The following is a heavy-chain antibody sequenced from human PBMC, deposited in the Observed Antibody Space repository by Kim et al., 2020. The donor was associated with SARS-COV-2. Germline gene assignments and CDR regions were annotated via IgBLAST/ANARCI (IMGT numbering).Heavy chain of an antibody. CDR3: ASGRGFRELLSGMDV. CDR2: ISYDGSNK. V-gene: IGHV3-30*04. CDR1: GFTFSSYA. Sequence: GGSLRLSCAASGFTFSSYAMHWVRQAPGKGLEWVALISYDGSNKYYVDSVKGRFTISRDNSKNTLYLQMNSLRAEDTAVYYCASGRGFRELLSGMDVWGQGTTVTVSS. D-gene: IGHD3-10*01. J-gene: IGHJ6*02.